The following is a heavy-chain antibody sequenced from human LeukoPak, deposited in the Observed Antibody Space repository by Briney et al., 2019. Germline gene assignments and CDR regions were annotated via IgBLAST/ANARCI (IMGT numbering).Heavy chain of an antibody. D-gene: IGHD2-2*01. Sequence: PSETLSLTCTVSGGSISSGGYYWSWIRQPPGKGLEWIGYIYHSGSTYYNPSLKSRVTISVDRSKNQFSLKLSSVTAADTAVYYCARPQVPAPDYYYYMDVWGKGTTVTVSS. CDR1: GGSISSGGYY. CDR2: IYHSGST. J-gene: IGHJ6*03. V-gene: IGHV4-30-2*01. CDR3: ARPQVPAPDYYYYMDV.